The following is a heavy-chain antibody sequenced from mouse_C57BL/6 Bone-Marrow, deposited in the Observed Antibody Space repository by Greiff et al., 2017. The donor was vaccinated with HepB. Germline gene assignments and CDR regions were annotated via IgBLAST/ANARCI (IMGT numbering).Heavy chain of an antibody. CDR3: VRHNYSNYFAY. D-gene: IGHD2-5*01. CDR2: IRSKSNNYAT. J-gene: IGHJ3*01. V-gene: IGHV10-1*01. Sequence: EVKVVESGGGLVQPKGSLKLSCAASGFSFNTYAMNWVRQAPGKGLEWVARIRSKSNNYATYYADSVKDRFTISRDDSESMLYLQMNNLKTEDTAMYYCVRHNYSNYFAYWGQGTLVTVSA. CDR1: GFSFNTYA.